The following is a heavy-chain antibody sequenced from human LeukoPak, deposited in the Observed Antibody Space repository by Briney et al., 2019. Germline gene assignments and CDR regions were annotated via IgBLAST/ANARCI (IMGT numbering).Heavy chain of an antibody. J-gene: IGHJ6*02. D-gene: IGHD3-10*01. Sequence: GGSLRLSCAASGFTFSSYWMSWVRQAPGKGLEWVANIKEDGSEKYYVDSIKGRFTISRDNVKNSLYLQMNSLRAEDTAVYYCARDYGFGTLYYYYYYGMDVWGQGTTVTVSS. CDR3: ARDYGFGTLYYYYYYGMDV. CDR2: IKEDGSEK. CDR1: GFTFSSYW. V-gene: IGHV3-7*01.